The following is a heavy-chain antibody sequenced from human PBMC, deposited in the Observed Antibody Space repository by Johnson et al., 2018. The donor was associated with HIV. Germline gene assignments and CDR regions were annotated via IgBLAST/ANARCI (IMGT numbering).Heavy chain of an antibody. CDR3: ARGRYSTGDGGAFDR. V-gene: IGHV3-20*04. Sequence: EVQLVESGGGLVQPGGSLRLSCAASRFTFDDYGMSWVRQAPGKGLEWVSGINWNGGSTGYADSVKGRFTISRDNAKNSLYVQMNSLRAEDTALYYCARGRYSTGDGGAFDRWGQGTMITVSS. CDR2: INWNGGST. CDR1: RFTFDDYG. D-gene: IGHD7-27*01. J-gene: IGHJ3*02.